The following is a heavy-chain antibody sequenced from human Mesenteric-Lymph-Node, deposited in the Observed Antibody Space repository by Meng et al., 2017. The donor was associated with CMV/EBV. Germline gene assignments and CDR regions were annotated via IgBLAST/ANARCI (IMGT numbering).Heavy chain of an antibody. J-gene: IGHJ4*02. CDR3: VKDSGSYSFDY. CDR2: VWYDGSNS. Sequence: GESLKISCVTSGFTFSNYAMSWVRQAPGKGLEWVAFVWYDGSNSYYADSLKGRFSISRDNSKNTLYLQMNSLRAEDTAVYYCVKDSGSYSFDYWGQGTLVTVSS. CDR1: GFTFSNYA. D-gene: IGHD1-26*01. V-gene: IGHV3-30*02.